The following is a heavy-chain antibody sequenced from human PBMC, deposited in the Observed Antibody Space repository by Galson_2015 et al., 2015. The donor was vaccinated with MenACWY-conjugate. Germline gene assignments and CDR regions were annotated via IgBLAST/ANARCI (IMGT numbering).Heavy chain of an antibody. CDR1: GFNFNMYS. Sequence: SLRLSCAASGFNFNMYSLHWIRQAPGKGLEWVAVISYDGKDKFYGDSVKGRFIILRDNSKNTVYLQMNSLRGDDTAVYYCTRGNDGYGRFDPWGQGTLVTVSS. V-gene: IGHV3-30*07. CDR2: ISYDGKDK. D-gene: IGHD5-24*01. CDR3: TRGNDGYGRFDP. J-gene: IGHJ5*02.